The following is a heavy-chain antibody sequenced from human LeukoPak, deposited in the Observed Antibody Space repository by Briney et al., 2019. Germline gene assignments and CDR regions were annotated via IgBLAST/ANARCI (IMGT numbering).Heavy chain of an antibody. CDR1: GGSFSGYY. CDR2: IKHSGST. Sequence: KPSETLSLTCAVYGGSFSGYYWSWIRQPPGKGLEWIGEIKHSGSTNFNPSLESRVTLSVDTSKNQFSLKLSSVTAADTAVYYCARKTCYGLGKFKNHYGMDVWGKGTTVTVSS. V-gene: IGHV4-34*01. D-gene: IGHD3-10*01. J-gene: IGHJ6*04. CDR3: ARKTCYGLGKFKNHYGMDV.